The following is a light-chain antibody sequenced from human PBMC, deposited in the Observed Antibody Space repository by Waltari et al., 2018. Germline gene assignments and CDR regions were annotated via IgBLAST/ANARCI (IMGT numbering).Light chain of an antibody. Sequence: QSVLTQASSVSGTPGQRVTISCSGGTSNVGSNSVNLYQHFPGTAPKLLIHTTDQRPSGVPERFSGSKSGTSASLAINGLLSDDEGDFYCAVWDDSLSVWVFGGGTKVTVL. CDR1: TSNVGSNS. CDR3: AVWDDSLSVWV. V-gene: IGLV1-44*01. CDR2: TTD. J-gene: IGLJ3*02.